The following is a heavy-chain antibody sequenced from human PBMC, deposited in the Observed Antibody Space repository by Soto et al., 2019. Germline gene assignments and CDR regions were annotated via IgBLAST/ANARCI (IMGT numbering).Heavy chain of an antibody. CDR3: ARAAAGSGIY. V-gene: IGHV1-69*02. CDR1: GGTFSSYT. D-gene: IGHD3-10*01. CDR2: IIPILGIA. Sequence: QVQLVQSGAEVKKPGSSVKVSCKASGGTFSSYTISWVRQAPGQGLEWMGRIIPILGIANYAEKFQGRVTITSDKSTITAYMELSSLRSEDTAVYYCARAAAGSGIYWGQGTLVTVSS. J-gene: IGHJ4*02.